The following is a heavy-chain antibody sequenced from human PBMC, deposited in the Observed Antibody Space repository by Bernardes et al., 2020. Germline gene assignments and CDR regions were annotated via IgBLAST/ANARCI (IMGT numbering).Heavy chain of an antibody. CDR1: GDSVSSNSAG. Sequence: SQILSLTCAISGDSVSSNSAGWNWIRQSPSRGLEWLGRTYYKSKWYNDYAASVKSRLTINPDTSKNQFSLQLNSVTPEDTAVYYCAKGWLQQAFDIWGQGTMVTVSS. V-gene: IGHV6-1*01. J-gene: IGHJ3*02. D-gene: IGHD5-12*01. CDR2: TYYKSKWYN. CDR3: AKGWLQQAFDI.